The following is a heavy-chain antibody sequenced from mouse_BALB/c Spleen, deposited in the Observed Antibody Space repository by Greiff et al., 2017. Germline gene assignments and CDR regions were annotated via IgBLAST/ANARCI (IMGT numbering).Heavy chain of an antibody. V-gene: IGHV4-1*02. CDR3: ALLRRRYYAMDY. D-gene: IGHD1-2*01. CDR2: INPDSSTI. CDR1: GFDFSRYW. Sequence: EVKLMESGGGLVQPGGSLKLSCAASGFDFSRYWMSWVRQAPGKGLEWIGEINPDSSTINYTPSLKDKFIISRDNAKNTLYLQMSKVRSEDTALYYCALLRRRYYAMDYWGQGTSVTVSS. J-gene: IGHJ4*01.